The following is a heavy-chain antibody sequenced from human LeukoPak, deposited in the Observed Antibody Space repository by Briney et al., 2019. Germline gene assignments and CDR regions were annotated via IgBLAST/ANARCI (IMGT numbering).Heavy chain of an antibody. D-gene: IGHD3-22*01. CDR3: ARGFGSSGYYLGY. Sequence: SETLSLTCAVYGGSFSGYYWSWIRQPPGKGLEWIGEINHSGSTNYNPSLKSRVTISVDTSKNQFSLKLSSVTAADTAVYYCARGFGSSGYYLGYWGQGTLVTVSS. V-gene: IGHV4-34*01. CDR1: GGSFSGYY. J-gene: IGHJ4*02. CDR2: INHSGST.